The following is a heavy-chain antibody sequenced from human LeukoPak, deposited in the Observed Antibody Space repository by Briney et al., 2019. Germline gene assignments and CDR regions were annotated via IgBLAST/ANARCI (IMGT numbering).Heavy chain of an antibody. CDR3: ARDMTTRALGY. V-gene: IGHV3-30*02. CDR2: IQYDGSNK. J-gene: IGHJ4*02. Sequence: GGSLRLSCGASGFIFNNYGMHWVRQAPGKGLEWVAFIQYDGSNKNYADSVKGRFTISRDYSKNTLYLQMNSLRAEDTAVYYCARDMTTRALGYWGQGTLVTVSS. CDR1: GFIFNNYG. D-gene: IGHD4-11*01.